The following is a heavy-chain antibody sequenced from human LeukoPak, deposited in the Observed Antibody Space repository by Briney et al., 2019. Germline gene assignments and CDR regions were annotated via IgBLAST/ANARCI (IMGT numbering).Heavy chain of an antibody. J-gene: IGHJ4*02. D-gene: IGHD1-26*01. CDR1: GYTFTSYG. CDR2: MNPNTGNA. CDR3: ARVGYSNSYDY. V-gene: IGHV1-8*03. Sequence: ASVKVSCKASGYTFTSYGISWVRQAPGQGLEWMGWMNPNTGNAGYAQKFQDRVTITWDASISTAYMDLSSLRPEDTAVYYCARVGYSNSYDYWGQGTQVTVSS.